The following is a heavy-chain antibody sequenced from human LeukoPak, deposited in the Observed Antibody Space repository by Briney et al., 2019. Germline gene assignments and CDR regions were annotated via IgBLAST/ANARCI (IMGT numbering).Heavy chain of an antibody. Sequence: ASVKVSCKASGYTFTSYGISWVRQAPGQGLERMGWISAYNGNTNYAQKLQGRVTMTTDTSTSTAYMELRSLRSDDTAVYYCARATRSIFGVVIIPCDYWGQGTLVTVSS. V-gene: IGHV1-18*01. D-gene: IGHD3-3*01. CDR3: ARATRSIFGVVIIPCDY. CDR2: ISAYNGNT. J-gene: IGHJ4*02. CDR1: GYTFTSYG.